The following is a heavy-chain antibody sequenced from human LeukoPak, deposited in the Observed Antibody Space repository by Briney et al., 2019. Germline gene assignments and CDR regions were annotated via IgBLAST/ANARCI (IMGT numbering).Heavy chain of an antibody. CDR3: ARVGAHYDSSGLYAFDI. CDR2: IYHSGST. J-gene: IGHJ3*02. CDR1: GYSISSGYY. V-gene: IGHV4-38-2*02. D-gene: IGHD3-22*01. Sequence: SETLSLTCTVSGYSISSGYYWGWIRQPPGKGLEWIGSIYHSGSTYYNPSLKSRVTISVDTSKNQFSLKLSSVTAADTAVYYCARVGAHYDSSGLYAFDIWSQGTMVTVSS.